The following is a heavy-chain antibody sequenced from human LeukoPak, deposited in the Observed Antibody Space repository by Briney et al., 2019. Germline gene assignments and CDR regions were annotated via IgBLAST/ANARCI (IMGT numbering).Heavy chain of an antibody. V-gene: IGHV1-2*06. J-gene: IGHJ5*02. CDR3: ARGGMTTVNWFDP. D-gene: IGHD4-11*01. CDR1: GYTFTYRY. CDR2: INPNSGGT. Sequence: ASVKVSCKASGYTFTYRYLHWVRQAPGQGLEWMGRINPNSGGTNYAQKFQGRVTMTRDTSISTAYMELSRLRSDDTAVYYCARGGMTTVNWFDPWGQGTLVTVSS.